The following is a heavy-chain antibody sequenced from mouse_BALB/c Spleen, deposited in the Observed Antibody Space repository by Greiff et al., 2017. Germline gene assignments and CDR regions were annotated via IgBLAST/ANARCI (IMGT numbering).Heavy chain of an antibody. V-gene: IGHV2-9*02. J-gene: IGHJ1*01. CDR1: GFSLTSYG. D-gene: IGHD2-1*01. Sequence: VKLMESGPGLVAPSQSLSITCTVSGFSLTSYGVHWVRQPPGKGLEWLGVIWAGGSTNYNSALMSRLSISKDNSKSQVFLKMNSLQTDDTAMYYCAINYYGNYDWYFDVWGAGTTVTVSS. CDR2: IWAGGST. CDR3: AINYYGNYDWYFDV.